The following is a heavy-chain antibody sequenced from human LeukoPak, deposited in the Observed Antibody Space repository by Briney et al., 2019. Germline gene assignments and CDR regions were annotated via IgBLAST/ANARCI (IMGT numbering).Heavy chain of an antibody. CDR2: ISYTGTYI. CDR1: GFTFGDNA. J-gene: IGHJ4*02. Sequence: GGSLRLSCAASGFTFGDNAMHWVRQPPGKGLEWVSSISYTGTYIYYADSVKGRFTISRDNAQNSLYLQMNSLRAEDTAIYYCVRDRGTYRPIDYWGQGTLVTVSS. V-gene: IGHV3-21*04. CDR3: VRDRGTYRPIDY. D-gene: IGHD1-26*01.